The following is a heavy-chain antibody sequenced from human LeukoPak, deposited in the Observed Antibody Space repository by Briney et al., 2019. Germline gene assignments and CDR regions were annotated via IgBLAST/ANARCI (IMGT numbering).Heavy chain of an antibody. J-gene: IGHJ4*02. CDR2: INLDGSQK. D-gene: IGHD4/OR15-4a*01. CDR3: ARDVDYANPRHDY. CDR1: GFTVFNYW. Sequence: GGSLRLSCAASGFTVFNYWMSWVRQAPGKGLEWVANINLDGSQKYYVDSLKGRFTISRDNAKNSLYLQMNSLRAEDTAVYYCARDVDYANPRHDYWGQGTLVTVSS. V-gene: IGHV3-7*01.